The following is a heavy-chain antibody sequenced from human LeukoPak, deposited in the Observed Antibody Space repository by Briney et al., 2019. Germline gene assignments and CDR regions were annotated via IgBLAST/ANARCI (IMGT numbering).Heavy chain of an antibody. CDR3: ARLGGGFESAEDSSLDY. J-gene: IGHJ4*02. CDR2: NYPGDFDT. CDR1: GYSFTRYW. V-gene: IGHV5-51*01. D-gene: IGHD6-13*01. Sequence: GESLKISCKASGYSFTRYWIGWVRQMPGKGLEWMGINYPGDFDTRYSPSFQGQFTISADESISTAYLQWSSLKASDTAMYYCARLGGGFESAEDSSLDYWGQGTLVTVSS.